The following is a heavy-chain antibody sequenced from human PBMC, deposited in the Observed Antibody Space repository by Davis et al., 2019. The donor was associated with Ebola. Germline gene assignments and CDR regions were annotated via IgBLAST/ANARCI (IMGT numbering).Heavy chain of an antibody. V-gene: IGHV3-74*03. CDR3: AGHTSSLY. CDR2: LKSDGSTA. Sequence: GESLKISCAASGFTFTTYWMSWIRQAPGKGLVWVSRLKSDGSTAYAEVVQGRFTISRDNAKNTVYVQMNSLRAEDTAVYYCAGHTSSLYWGQGTLVTVSS. J-gene: IGHJ4*02. D-gene: IGHD1-1*01. CDR1: GFTFTTYW.